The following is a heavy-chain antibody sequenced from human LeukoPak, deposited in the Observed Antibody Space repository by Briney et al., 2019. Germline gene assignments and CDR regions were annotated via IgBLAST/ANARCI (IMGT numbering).Heavy chain of an antibody. D-gene: IGHD5-12*01. CDR3: ARRGLRSDY. V-gene: IGHV4-39*01. CDR1: GGSISSSNYY. J-gene: IGHJ4*02. CDR2: IYYSGSA. Sequence: SETLSLTCTVSGGSISSSNYYWGWIRQPPGKGLEWIGSIYYSGSAYYNPSLRSRVTMSVDTSNNQFSLKLSSVTAVDTAVYYCARRGLRSDYWGQGTLVTVSS.